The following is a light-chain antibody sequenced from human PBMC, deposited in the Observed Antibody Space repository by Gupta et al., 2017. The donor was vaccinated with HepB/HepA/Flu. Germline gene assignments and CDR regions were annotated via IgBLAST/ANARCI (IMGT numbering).Light chain of an antibody. J-gene: IGLJ2*01. CDR3: AVWDDSLSGVL. CDR1: SSNIASNN. CDR2: RNY. Sequence: QSVLTQPPSASRTPGQRATIPCSGSSSNIASNNVYWYQQVPGRAPKLLIYRNYQRPSGVPDRFSGSKSGTSASLAISGLRSEDEGDYYCAVWDDSLSGVLFGGGTKLTVL. V-gene: IGLV1-47*01.